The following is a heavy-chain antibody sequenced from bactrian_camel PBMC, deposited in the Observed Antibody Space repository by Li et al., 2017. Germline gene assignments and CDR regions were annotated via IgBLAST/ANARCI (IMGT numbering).Heavy chain of an antibody. J-gene: IGHJ4*01. CDR2: INSDGSNT. Sequence: QLVESGGGLVQPGGSLRLSCAASGFTFSSYYMSWVRQAPGKGLGWVSSINSDGSNTYYADSVKGRVTISRDTAKNTLYLQMNSLKPEDTAMYVCAADRTPGTSHLQRAGYRYWGQGTQVTVS. D-gene: IGHD1*01. CDR1: GFTFSSYY. V-gene: IGHV3-2*01. CDR3: AADRTPGTSHLQRAGYRY.